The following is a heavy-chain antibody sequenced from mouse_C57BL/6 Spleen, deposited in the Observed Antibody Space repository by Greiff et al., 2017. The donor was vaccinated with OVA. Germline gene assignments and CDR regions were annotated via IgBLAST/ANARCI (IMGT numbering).Heavy chain of an antibody. CDR2: INPSNGGT. J-gene: IGHJ4*01. Sequence: QVHVKQPGTELVKPGASVKLSCKASGYTFTSYWMHWVKQRPGQGLEWIGNINPSNGGTNYNEKFKSKATLTVDKSSSTAYMQLSSLTSEDSAVYYCAREEIYEWYYAMDYWGQGTSVTVSS. CDR1: GYTFTSYW. CDR3: AREEIYEWYYAMDY. D-gene: IGHD1-3*01. V-gene: IGHV1-53*01.